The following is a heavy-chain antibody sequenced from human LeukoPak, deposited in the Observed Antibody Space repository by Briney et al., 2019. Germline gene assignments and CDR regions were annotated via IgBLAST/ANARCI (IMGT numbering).Heavy chain of an antibody. D-gene: IGHD3-9*01. J-gene: IGHJ4*02. V-gene: IGHV4-61*02. CDR1: GGSISSGSYY. CDR2: IYTSGST. CDR3: ARQLGADYDILTGIDY. Sequence: SQTLSLTCTVSGGSISSGSYYWSWIRQPAGKGLEWIGRIYTSGSTNYNPSLKSRVTISVDTSKNQFSLKLSSVTAADTAVYYCARQLGADYDILTGIDYWGQGTLVTVSS.